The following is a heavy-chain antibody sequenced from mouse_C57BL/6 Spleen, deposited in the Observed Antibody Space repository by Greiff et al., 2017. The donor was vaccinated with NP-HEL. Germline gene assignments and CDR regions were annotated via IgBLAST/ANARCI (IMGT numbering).Heavy chain of an antibody. CDR1: GFTFSDYG. CDR3: ARIVNFDY. J-gene: IGHJ2*01. V-gene: IGHV5-17*01. CDR2: ISNGSSNI. Sequence: EVQGVESGGGLVKPGGSLKLSCAASGFTFSDYGMHWVRQAPEKGLEWVAYISNGSSNIYYADTVKGRYTISRDNAKNTLFLQLTSLRSEDTAMYYCARIVNFDYWGQGTTLTVSS.